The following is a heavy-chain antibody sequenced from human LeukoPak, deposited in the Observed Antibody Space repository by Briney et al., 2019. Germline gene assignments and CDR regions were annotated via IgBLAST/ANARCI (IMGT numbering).Heavy chain of an antibody. J-gene: IGHJ4*02. D-gene: IGHD3-9*01. Sequence: SETLSLTCTVSGGSISSYYWSWIRQPAGKGLEWIGRIYTSGSTNYNPSLKSRVTMSVDTSKNQFSLKLSSVTAADTAVYYRARENYDILTGYYTFDYWGQGTLVTVSS. CDR2: IYTSGST. CDR1: GGSISSYY. V-gene: IGHV4-4*07. CDR3: ARENYDILTGYYTFDY.